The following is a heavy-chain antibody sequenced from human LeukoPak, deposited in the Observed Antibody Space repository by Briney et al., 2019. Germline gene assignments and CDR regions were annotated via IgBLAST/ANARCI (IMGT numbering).Heavy chain of an antibody. J-gene: IGHJ4*02. CDR2: IYYSGST. CDR1: GGSISSYY. D-gene: IGHD3-16*01. V-gene: IGHV4-59*01. Sequence: SETLSLTCTVSGGSISSYYWSWIRQPPGKGLEWIGYIYYSGSTNYNPSPKSRVTISVDTSKNQFSLKLSSVTAADTAAYYCARDGGSRVNYFDYWGQGTLVTVSS. CDR3: ARDGGSRVNYFDY.